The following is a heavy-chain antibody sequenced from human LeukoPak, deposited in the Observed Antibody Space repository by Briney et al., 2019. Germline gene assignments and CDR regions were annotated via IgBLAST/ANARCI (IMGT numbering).Heavy chain of an antibody. CDR3: ARVSCSGGSCYSGWFDP. CDR2: IWYDGSNK. V-gene: IGHV3-33*01. CDR1: GFTFSSYG. J-gene: IGHJ5*02. D-gene: IGHD2-15*01. Sequence: GRSLRLSCAASGFTFSSYGMHWVRQAPGKGLEGVAVIWYDGSNKYYADSVKGRFTISRDNSKNTLYLQMNSLRAEDTAVYYCARVSCSGGSCYSGWFDPWGQGTLVTVSS.